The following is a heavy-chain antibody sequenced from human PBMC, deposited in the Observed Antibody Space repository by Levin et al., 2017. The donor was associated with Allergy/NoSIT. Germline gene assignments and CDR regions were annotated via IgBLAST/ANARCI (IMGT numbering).Heavy chain of an antibody. CDR1: GFTFSSYA. J-gene: IGHJ4*02. Sequence: GGSLRLSCAASGFTFSSYAMHWVRQAPGKGLEWVAVISYHGSNKYYADSVKGRFTISRDNSKNTLYLQMNSLRAEDTAVYYCARGTPHDSSGSFNSGQMLGDYWGQGTLVTVSS. CDR2: ISYHGSNK. D-gene: IGHD3-22*01. V-gene: IGHV3-30*04. CDR3: ARGTPHDSSGSFNSGQMLGDY.